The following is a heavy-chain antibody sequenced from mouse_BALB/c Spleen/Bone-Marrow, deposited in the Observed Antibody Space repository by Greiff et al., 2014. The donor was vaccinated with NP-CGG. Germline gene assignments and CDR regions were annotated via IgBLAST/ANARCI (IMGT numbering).Heavy chain of an antibody. J-gene: IGHJ3*01. D-gene: IGHD3-1*01. CDR1: GYTFSSYW. V-gene: IGHV1-9*01. CDR2: ILPGGGST. Sequence: ESGAELMKPGASVKISCKATGYTFSSYWIEWVKQRPGHGLEWIGEILPGGGSTNYNEKFKGKATFTADTSSNTAYMQLSSLTSEDSAVYYCARELGLRLAYWGQGTLVTVSA. CDR3: ARELGLRLAY.